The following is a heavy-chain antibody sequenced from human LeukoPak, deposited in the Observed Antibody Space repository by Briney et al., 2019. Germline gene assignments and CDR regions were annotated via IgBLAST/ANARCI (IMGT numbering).Heavy chain of an antibody. CDR2: ISGSTGST. CDR3: ARVCYYDSSGYYPFDY. V-gene: IGHV3-23*01. CDR1: GFTFSNYA. J-gene: IGHJ4*02. D-gene: IGHD3-22*01. Sequence: PGGSLRLSCAASGFTFSNYAMNWVRQAPGKGLEWVSLISGSTGSTYYADSVKGRFSISRDNSKNTVYLQMNSLRVEDTAVYYCARVCYYDSSGYYPFDYWGQGTLVTVSS.